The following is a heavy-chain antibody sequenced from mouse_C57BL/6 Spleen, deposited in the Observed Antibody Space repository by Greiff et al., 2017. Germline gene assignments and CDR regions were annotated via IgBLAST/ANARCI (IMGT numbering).Heavy chain of an antibody. CDR2: INPSTGGT. J-gene: IGHJ1*03. D-gene: IGHD2-3*01. V-gene: IGHV1-42*01. Sequence: VQLQQSGPELVKPGASVKISCKASGYSFTGYYMNWVKQSPEKSLEWIGEINPSTGGTTYNQKFKAKATLTVDKSSSTAYMQLKSLTSEDSAVYYCARSLYDGYYWYFDVWGTGTTVTVSS. CDR1: GYSFTGYY. CDR3: ARSLYDGYYWYFDV.